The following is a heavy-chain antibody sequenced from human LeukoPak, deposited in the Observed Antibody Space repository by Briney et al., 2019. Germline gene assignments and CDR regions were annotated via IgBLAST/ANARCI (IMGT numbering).Heavy chain of an antibody. V-gene: IGHV3-33*01. Sequence: GGSLRLSCAASGFTFSSYGMHWVRQAPGKGLEWVAVIWYDGSNKYYVDSVKGRFTISRDNSKNTLYLQMNSLRAEDTAVYYCARGFDYGDLNYAFDIWGQGTMVTVSS. CDR3: ARGFDYGDLNYAFDI. CDR2: IWYDGSNK. J-gene: IGHJ3*02. CDR1: GFTFSSYG. D-gene: IGHD4-17*01.